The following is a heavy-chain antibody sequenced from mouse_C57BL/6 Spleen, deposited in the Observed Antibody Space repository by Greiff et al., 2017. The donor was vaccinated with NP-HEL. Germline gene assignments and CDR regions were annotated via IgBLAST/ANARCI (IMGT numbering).Heavy chain of an antibody. V-gene: IGHV1-55*01. CDR1: GYTFTSYW. J-gene: IGHJ3*01. D-gene: IGHD2-4*01. Sequence: VQLQQSGAELVKPGASVKMSCKASGYTFTSYWITWVKQRPGQGLEWIGDIYPGSGSTNYNEKFKSKATLTVDTSSSTAYMQLSSLTSEDSAVYYCANLYEYDGGFAYWGQGTLVTVSA. CDR3: ANLYEYDGGFAY. CDR2: IYPGSGST.